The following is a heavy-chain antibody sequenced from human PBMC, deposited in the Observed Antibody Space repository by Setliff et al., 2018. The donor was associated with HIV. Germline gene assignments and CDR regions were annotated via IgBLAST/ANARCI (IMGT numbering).Heavy chain of an antibody. J-gene: IGHJ5*02. D-gene: IGHD4-17*01. CDR1: GGSISSGDYY. Sequence: LSLTCTVSGGSISSGDYYWTWIRQPAGKGLQWIGRIHTSGNTNYNPSLKSRVTISRDDSKNTLYLQMNSLKTEDTAVYYCTTEWGDYGEPNWFDPWGQGTLVTVS. CDR3: TTEWGDYGEPNWFDP. CDR2: IHTSGNT. V-gene: IGHV4-61*02.